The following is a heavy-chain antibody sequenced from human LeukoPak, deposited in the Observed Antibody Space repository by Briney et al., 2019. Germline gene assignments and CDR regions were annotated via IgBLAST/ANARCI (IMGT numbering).Heavy chain of an antibody. J-gene: IGHJ5*02. CDR3: ARVGGGFWFDP. CDR2: INPNSGGT. Sequence: ASVKVSCKASGYTFTGYYMHWVRQAPGQGLEWMGWINPNSGGTNYAQKFQGRVTMTRDTSTSTVYMELSSLRSEDTAVYYCARVGGGFWFDPWGQGTLVTVSS. V-gene: IGHV1-2*02. D-gene: IGHD3-3*01. CDR1: GYTFTGYY.